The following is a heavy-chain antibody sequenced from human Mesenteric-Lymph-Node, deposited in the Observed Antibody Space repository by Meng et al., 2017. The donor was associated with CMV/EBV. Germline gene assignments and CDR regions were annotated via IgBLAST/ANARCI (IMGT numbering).Heavy chain of an antibody. CDR3: AREQWLIYYFDS. D-gene: IGHD6-19*01. Sequence: TDYKLKWLIHAPVQGLEWWGWIDPNSGGTKNAQESQGGVTMTGDASINTVYMELTSLTSGDTAVYYCAREQWLIYYFDSWGQGTLVTVSS. V-gene: IGHV1-2*02. CDR1: TDYK. CDR2: IDPNSGGT. J-gene: IGHJ4*02.